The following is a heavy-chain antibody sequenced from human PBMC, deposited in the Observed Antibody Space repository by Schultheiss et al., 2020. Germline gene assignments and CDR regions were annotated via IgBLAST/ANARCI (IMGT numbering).Heavy chain of an antibody. Sequence: GESLKISCTASGFTFSSSAMSWVRQAPGKGLEWVAVISYDGSNKYYADSVKGRFTISRDNAKNTLYLQMNSLRAEDTAVYYCAKGYSYGSLDCWGQGTLVTVSS. CDR2: ISYDGSNK. CDR3: AKGYSYGSLDC. D-gene: IGHD5-24*01. J-gene: IGHJ4*02. V-gene: IGHV3-30-3*01. CDR1: GFTFSSSA.